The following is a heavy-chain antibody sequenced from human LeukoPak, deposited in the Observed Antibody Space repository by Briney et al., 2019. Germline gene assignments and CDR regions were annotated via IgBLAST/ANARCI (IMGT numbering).Heavy chain of an antibody. Sequence: ASETLSLTCTVSGGSIRSYYWSWIRQPPGKGLEWIGYIYFSGSTSYNPSLKSRVTISVDRSKNQFSLKLSSVAAADTAVYYCAGSYDTNFDYWGQGTLVTVSS. CDR3: AGSYDTNFDY. CDR1: GGSIRSYY. V-gene: IGHV4-59*01. D-gene: IGHD3-3*01. J-gene: IGHJ4*02. CDR2: IYFSGST.